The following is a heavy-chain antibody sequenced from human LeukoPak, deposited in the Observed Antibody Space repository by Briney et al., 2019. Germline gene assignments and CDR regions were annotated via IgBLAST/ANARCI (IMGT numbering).Heavy chain of an antibody. CDR2: ISGSGGST. D-gene: IGHD3-10*01. Sequence: GGSLRLSCAASGFTFSSYAMSWVRQAPGKGLEWVSAISGSGGSTYYADSVKGRFTISRDNAKNSLYLQMNSLRAEDTAVYYCARDRDSYYGSGSYLFDYWGQGTLVTVSS. CDR1: GFTFSSYA. CDR3: ARDRDSYYGSGSYLFDY. V-gene: IGHV3-23*01. J-gene: IGHJ4*02.